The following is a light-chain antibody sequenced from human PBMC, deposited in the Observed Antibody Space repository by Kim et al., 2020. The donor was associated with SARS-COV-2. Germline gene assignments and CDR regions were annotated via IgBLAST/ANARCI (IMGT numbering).Light chain of an antibody. CDR1: HSISSW. V-gene: IGKV1-5*03. CDR3: QQYNSYRT. CDR2: KAS. J-gene: IGKJ1*01. Sequence: SASVGDGATFTCRTSHSISSWLAWYQQTPGKAPKLLIYKASSLESGVPSRFSGSGSGTEFTLTISSLQPDDFATYYCQQYNSYRTFGQGTKVDIK.